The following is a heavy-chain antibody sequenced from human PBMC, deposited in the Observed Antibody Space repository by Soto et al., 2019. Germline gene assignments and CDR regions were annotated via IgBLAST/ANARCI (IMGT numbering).Heavy chain of an antibody. CDR1: GFTFSSYA. J-gene: IGHJ4*02. D-gene: IGHD1-26*01. V-gene: IGHV3-23*01. Sequence: EVQLLESGGGLVQPGGSLRLSCAASGFTFSSYAMRWVRQAPGKGLEWVSATSGSGGSTYYADSVKGRFTVSRDNSKNTLYLQMNSLRAEDTAGYYCASRGSGSYYDYWGQGTLVTVSS. CDR3: ASRGSGSYYDY. CDR2: TSGSGGST.